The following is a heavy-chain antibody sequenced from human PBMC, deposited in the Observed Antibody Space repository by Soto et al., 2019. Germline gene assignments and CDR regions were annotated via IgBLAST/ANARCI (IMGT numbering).Heavy chain of an antibody. V-gene: IGHV3-23*01. D-gene: IGHD1-26*01. Sequence: EVQLLEAGGGLVQPGGSLRLSCAASGFTFSSYAMTWVRQAPGNGLEWVSAISAAGGNTYYADSVKGRFTISRDNSKNTLYLQMNSLRSEDTAVYYCAKVRLYWEGGSSLYWGQGTLVAVSS. CDR1: GFTFSSYA. CDR2: ISAAGGNT. CDR3: AKVRLYWEGGSSLY. J-gene: IGHJ4*02.